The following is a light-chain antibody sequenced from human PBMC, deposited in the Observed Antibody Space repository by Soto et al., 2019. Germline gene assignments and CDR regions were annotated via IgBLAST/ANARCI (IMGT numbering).Light chain of an antibody. CDR2: DVS. V-gene: IGLV2-14*01. Sequence: QSALTQPASVSRSPGQSITISCTGTSSDIGDYNYVSWYQQYPGKVPKLVIYDVSHRPSGVSNRFSASKSGNTASLTISGLQAEDEADFYCSSSTTTTSLVVFGGGTKLTVL. J-gene: IGLJ3*02. CDR3: SSSTTTTSLVV. CDR1: SSDIGDYNY.